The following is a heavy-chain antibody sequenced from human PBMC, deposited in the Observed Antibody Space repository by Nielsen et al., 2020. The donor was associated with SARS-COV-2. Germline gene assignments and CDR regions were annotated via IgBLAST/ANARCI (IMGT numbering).Heavy chain of an antibody. D-gene: IGHD3-10*01. V-gene: IGHV3-9*01. CDR1: GFTFDDYA. CDR3: DTTMVRGIPSYGMDV. J-gene: IGHJ6*02. Sequence: GGSLRLSCAASGFTFDDYAMHWVRQAPGKGLEWVSGISWNSGSIGYADSVKGRFTISRGNAKNSLYLQMNSLRAEDTALYAKDTTMVRGIPSYGMDVWGQGTTVTVSS. CDR2: ISWNSGSI.